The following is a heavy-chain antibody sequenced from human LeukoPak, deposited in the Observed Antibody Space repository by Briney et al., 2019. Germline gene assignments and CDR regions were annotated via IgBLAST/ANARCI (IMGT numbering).Heavy chain of an antibody. V-gene: IGHV1-24*01. CDR1: ENRLTQLP. Sequence: ASVRVSCKLSENRLTQLPMPWARQAPGEGLEWVGGFRPENDVPIYAQKFQGRVAMTTDTSTDTAYMELRSLKSDDTAVYFCATLLDSFWSGHSVPTEDYWGQGTLVTVSS. CDR2: FRPENDVP. J-gene: IGHJ4*02. CDR3: ATLLDSFWSGHSVPTEDY. D-gene: IGHD3/OR15-3a*01.